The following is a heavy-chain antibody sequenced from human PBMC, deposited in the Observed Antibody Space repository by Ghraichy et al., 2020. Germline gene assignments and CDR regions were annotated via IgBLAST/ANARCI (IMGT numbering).Heavy chain of an antibody. V-gene: IGHV3-23*01. CDR3: AKSGDYYDSSGYYYPFDY. CDR1: GFTFSSYA. Sequence: GGSLRLSCAASGFTFSSYAMSWVRQAPGKGLEWVSAISGSGGSTYYADSVKGRFTISRDNSKNTLYLQMNSLRAEDTAVYYCAKSGDYYDSSGYYYPFDYWGQGTLVTVSS. J-gene: IGHJ4*02. CDR2: ISGSGGST. D-gene: IGHD3-22*01.